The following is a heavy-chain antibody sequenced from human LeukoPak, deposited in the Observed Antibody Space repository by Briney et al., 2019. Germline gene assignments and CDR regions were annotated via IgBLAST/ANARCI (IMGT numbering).Heavy chain of an antibody. J-gene: IGHJ5*02. V-gene: IGHV3-23*01. D-gene: IGHD2-2*01. CDR1: GFTFSTFA. CDR3: AGGPKQQLLWGRASNGFDP. Sequence: GGSLRLSCAASGFTFSTFAMIWVRQPPGKGLEWVSSIFPSGGEIHYADSVRGRFTISRDNSKSTLSLQMNSLRAEDTAVYYCAGGPKQQLLWGRASNGFDPWGQGTLVTVSS. CDR2: IFPSGGEI.